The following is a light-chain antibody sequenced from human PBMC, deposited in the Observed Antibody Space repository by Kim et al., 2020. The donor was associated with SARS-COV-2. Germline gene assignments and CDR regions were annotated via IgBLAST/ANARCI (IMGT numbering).Light chain of an antibody. CDR1: QDIRNY. V-gene: IGKV1-17*01. CDR3: LQHSTYPIT. CDR2: CAS. Sequence: PSVGDSITIPCRASQDIRNYLGWYPQNPGRAPKRLIYCASSLQSGVPSRFSGSGSGTEFTLTISSVQPEDFATYFCLQHSTYPITFGQGTRLEIK. J-gene: IGKJ5*01.